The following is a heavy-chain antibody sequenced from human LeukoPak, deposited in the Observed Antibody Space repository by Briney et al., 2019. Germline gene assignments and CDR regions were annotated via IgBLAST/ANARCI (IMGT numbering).Heavy chain of an antibody. CDR3: ARDHYYDSSGLGD. D-gene: IGHD3-22*01. CDR1: GYTFTGYY. CDR2: INPNSGGT. Sequence: ASVKVSCKVSGYTFTGYYMHWVRQAPGQGLEWMGWINPNSGGTNYAQKFQGRVTMTRDTSISTAYMELSRLRSDDTAVYYCARDHYYDSSGLGDWGQGTLVTVSS. V-gene: IGHV1-2*02. J-gene: IGHJ4*02.